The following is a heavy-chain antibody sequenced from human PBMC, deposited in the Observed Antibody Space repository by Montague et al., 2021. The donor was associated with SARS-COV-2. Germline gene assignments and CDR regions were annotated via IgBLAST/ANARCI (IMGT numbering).Heavy chain of an antibody. Sequence: SETLSLTCTVSGGSISSSSYYWGWIRQPPGKGLEWIGSICYSGSTYYNPSLKSQVTISVDTSRNQFSLKLSSVTAADTAVYYCARFPTSYYYDSKAAPATPDAFDIWGQGTMVTVSS. V-gene: IGHV4-39*01. CDR2: ICYSGST. J-gene: IGHJ3*02. CDR1: GGSISSSSYY. D-gene: IGHD3-22*01. CDR3: ARFPTSYYYDSKAAPATPDAFDI.